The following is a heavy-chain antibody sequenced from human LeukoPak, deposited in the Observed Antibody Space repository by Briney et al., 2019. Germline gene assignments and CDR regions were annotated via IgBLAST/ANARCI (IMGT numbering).Heavy chain of an antibody. CDR1: GFTVSSNY. Sequence: GGSLRLSCAASGFTVSSNYMSWVRQAPGKGLEWVSAISGSGGSTYYADSVKGRFTISRDNSKTTLFLQMNSLRAEDTAVYYCAKDLHDYGNYVGWFDSWGQGTLVTVSS. CDR3: AKDLHDYGNYVGWFDS. CDR2: ISGSGGST. D-gene: IGHD4-11*01. J-gene: IGHJ5*01. V-gene: IGHV3-23*01.